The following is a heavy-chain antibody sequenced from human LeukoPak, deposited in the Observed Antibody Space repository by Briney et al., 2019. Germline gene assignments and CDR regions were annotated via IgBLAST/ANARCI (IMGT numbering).Heavy chain of an antibody. D-gene: IGHD5-18*01. CDR2: IYYSAST. CDR3: ARGSRGYSYG. J-gene: IGHJ4*02. Sequence: PSETLSLTCTVSGGSISSSSYYWGWIRQPPGKGLEWIGTIYYSASTNYNPSLKSRVTISVDTSNNQFSLKLSSVTAADTAVYYCARGSRGYSYGWGQGTLVTVSS. CDR1: GGSISSSSYY. V-gene: IGHV4-61*05.